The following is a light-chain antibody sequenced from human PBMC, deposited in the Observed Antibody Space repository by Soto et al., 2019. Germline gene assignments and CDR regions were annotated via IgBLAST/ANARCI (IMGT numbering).Light chain of an antibody. Sequence: EIVLTQSPGTLSLSPGERATLSCRASQSVSSSYLAWYQQKPGQAPRLLIYGASSRATGIPDRFSGSGSGTDFPLTNSRLEPEDFAVYYCQQYDNSPLTFGGGTKVEIK. CDR1: QSVSSSY. CDR3: QQYDNSPLT. V-gene: IGKV3-20*01. CDR2: GAS. J-gene: IGKJ4*01.